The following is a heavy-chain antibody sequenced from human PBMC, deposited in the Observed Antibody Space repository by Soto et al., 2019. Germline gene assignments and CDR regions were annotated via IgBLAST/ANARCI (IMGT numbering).Heavy chain of an antibody. CDR3: TTWRQLVQEYYYYGMDV. CDR1: GLSFRSAW. V-gene: IGHV3-15*07. D-gene: IGHD6-13*01. J-gene: IGHJ6*02. CDR2: IKSETDGGTT. Sequence: PGGSLRLSYAVSGLSFRSAWMNWVRQAPGKGLEWVGRIKSETDGGTTDYAAPVKGKFTISRDDSKNTLYLQIHSLRIEDTAVYYCTTWRQLVQEYYYYGMDVWGQGTTVTVSS.